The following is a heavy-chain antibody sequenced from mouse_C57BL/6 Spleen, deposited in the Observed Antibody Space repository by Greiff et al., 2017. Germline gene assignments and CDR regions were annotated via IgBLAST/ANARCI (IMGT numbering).Heavy chain of an antibody. V-gene: IGHV1-82*01. J-gene: IGHJ3*01. CDR2: IYPGDGDT. Sequence: QVQLQQSGPELVKPGASVKISCKASGYAFSSSWMNWVKQRPGKGLEWIGRIYPGDGDTNYNGKLKGKATLTADKSSTTAYMQLSSLTSEDSAVYFCAREGFAYWGQGTLVTVSA. CDR1: GYAFSSSW. CDR3: AREGFAY.